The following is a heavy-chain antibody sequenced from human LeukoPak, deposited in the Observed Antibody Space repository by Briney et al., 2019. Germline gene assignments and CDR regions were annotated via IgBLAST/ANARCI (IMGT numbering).Heavy chain of an antibody. CDR3: TRDQTPYY. CDR1: GFTFSNYG. CDR2: IRSKIYGGTP. V-gene: IGHV3-49*04. J-gene: IGHJ4*02. Sequence: GGSLGLSCAASGFTFSNYGMNWVRQAPGEGLEWVGFIRSKIYGGTPEYAASVKGRFTISRDDSKGVAYLQMNSLKTEDTAVYYCTRDQTPYYWGQGTLVTVSS.